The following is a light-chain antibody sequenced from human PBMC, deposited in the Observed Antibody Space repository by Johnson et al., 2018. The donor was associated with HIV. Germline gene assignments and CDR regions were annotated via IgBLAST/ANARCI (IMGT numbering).Light chain of an antibody. V-gene: IGLV1-51*02. J-gene: IGLJ1*01. CDR1: SSDMGNYA. CDR2: END. CDR3: GTWDTSLNAYV. Sequence: QSVLTQPPSVSAAPGQKVTISCSGSSSDMGNYAVSWYQQLPGTAPKLLIYENDKRPSGIPDRFSGSKSATSATLGITGLPTRDAADYYCGTWDTSLNAYVFGTGTKVTVL.